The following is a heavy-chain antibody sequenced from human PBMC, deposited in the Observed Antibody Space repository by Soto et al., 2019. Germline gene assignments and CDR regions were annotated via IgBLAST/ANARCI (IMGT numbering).Heavy chain of an antibody. CDR2: IHWNDDK. CDR3: AHTKDSSGFLTS. V-gene: IGHV2-5*01. J-gene: IGHJ5*02. D-gene: IGHD3-22*01. CDR1: GFSLSVYGVR. Sequence: GSGPTLVNPTQTLTLTCSFSGFSLSVYGVRVIWFRQPPGETLEWLALIHWNDDKRYSPYLKSRLTITKGTSNNQVVLTLTNLDPLDTGTYFCAHTKDSSGFLTSWGQGILVTVSS.